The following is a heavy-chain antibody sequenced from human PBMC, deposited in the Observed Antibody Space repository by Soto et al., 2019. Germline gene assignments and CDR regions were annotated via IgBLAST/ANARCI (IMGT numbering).Heavy chain of an antibody. CDR2: MNPKSGYT. V-gene: IGHV1-8*01. Sequence: QVQLVQSGAEVKKPGASVKVSCKTSGYTFTRYDINWVRQATGQGLEWMGWMNPKSGYTGSAQRFQGIITMTRDTSISTAHMELSTLRSEDTAMYYCARTDGDLDYWGQGTLVTVSS. D-gene: IGHD4-17*01. J-gene: IGHJ4*01. CDR3: ARTDGDLDY. CDR1: GYTFTRYD.